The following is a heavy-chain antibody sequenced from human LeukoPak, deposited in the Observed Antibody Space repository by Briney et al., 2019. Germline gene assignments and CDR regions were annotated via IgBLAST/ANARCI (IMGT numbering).Heavy chain of an antibody. CDR3: ARSLFRFLEWSYRSYYYYYMDV. Sequence: SVKVSCKASGGTFSSYAISWVRQAPGQGLEWMGGIIPIFGTNYAQKFQGRVTITADKSTSTAYMELSSLRSEDTAVYYCARSLFRFLEWSYRSYYYYYMDVWGKGTTVTVSS. D-gene: IGHD3-3*01. CDR1: GGTFSSYA. CDR2: IIPIFGT. J-gene: IGHJ6*03. V-gene: IGHV1-69*06.